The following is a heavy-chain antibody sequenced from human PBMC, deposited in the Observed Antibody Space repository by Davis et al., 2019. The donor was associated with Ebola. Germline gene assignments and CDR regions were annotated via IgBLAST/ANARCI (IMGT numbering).Heavy chain of an antibody. Sequence: SETLSLTCTVSGGSISSSSYYWGWIRQPPGKGLEWIGSIYYSGSTNYNPSLKSRVTISVDTSKNQFSLKLSSVTAADTAVYYCARGRYDDYYFDYWGQGTLVTVSS. V-gene: IGHV4-39*07. CDR2: IYYSGST. CDR3: ARGRYDDYYFDY. D-gene: IGHD4-17*01. CDR1: GGSISSSSYY. J-gene: IGHJ4*02.